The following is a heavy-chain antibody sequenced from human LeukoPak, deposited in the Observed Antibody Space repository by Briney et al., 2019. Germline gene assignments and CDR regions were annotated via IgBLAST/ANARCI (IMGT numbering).Heavy chain of an antibody. V-gene: IGHV4-38-2*02. CDR2: IFHSGKT. Sequence: MSSETLSLTCTVSSYSISSGYYWGWIRQPPGKGLEWIGSIFHSGKTYYNPSLKSRLTISVDTSKNQFSLKLSSLTAADTAVHYCARVIGNYYGSGSYYSFQRWGQGTLVSVSS. CDR3: ARVIGNYYGSGSYYSFQR. D-gene: IGHD3-10*01. CDR1: SYSISSGYY. J-gene: IGHJ1*01.